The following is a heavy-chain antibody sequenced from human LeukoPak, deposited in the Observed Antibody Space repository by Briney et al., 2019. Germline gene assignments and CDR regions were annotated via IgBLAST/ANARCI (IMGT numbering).Heavy chain of an antibody. CDR2: ISGDGGST. V-gene: IGHV3-43*02. CDR3: AKVRGVAAAVNDPYFDY. J-gene: IGHJ4*02. Sequence: PGGSLRLSCAASGFTSDDYAMHWVRQAPGKGLEWVTHISGDGGSTYYADSVKGRFTISRDNSKNSLYLQMNSLRTEDTALYYCAKVRGVAAAVNDPYFDYWGQGTLVTVSS. CDR1: GFTSDDYA. D-gene: IGHD6-13*01.